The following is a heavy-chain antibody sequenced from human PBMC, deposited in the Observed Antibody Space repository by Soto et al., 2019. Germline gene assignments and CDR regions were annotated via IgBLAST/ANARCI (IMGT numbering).Heavy chain of an antibody. CDR3: ARGKGYRTVPGDPYYYYGMDV. J-gene: IGHJ6*02. Sequence: GGSLRLSCAASGFTFSSYWMSWVRQAPGKGLEWVANIKQDVSEKYYVDSVKGRFTISRDNAKNSLYLQMNSLRAEDTAVYYCARGKGYRTVPGDPYYYYGMDVWGQGTTVTVS. CDR2: IKQDVSEK. CDR1: GFTFSSYW. V-gene: IGHV3-7*01. D-gene: IGHD3-10*01.